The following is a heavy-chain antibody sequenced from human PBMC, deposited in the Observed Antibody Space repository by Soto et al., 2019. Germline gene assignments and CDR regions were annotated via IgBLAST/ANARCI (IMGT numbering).Heavy chain of an antibody. J-gene: IGHJ3*02. CDR1: GGSFSCDY. D-gene: IGHD3-16*01. Sequence: ETLSLTCAVYGGSFSCDYWSGVRKPPGKGLEWVSGITHSGGSTYYTDSVKGRFTISRDNSKYTLYLQMNNLRAEDTAVFYCAKAYRPLGGAFDIWAQGTMVTASS. CDR3: AKAYRPLGGAFDI. V-gene: IGHV3-23*01. CDR2: ITHSGGST.